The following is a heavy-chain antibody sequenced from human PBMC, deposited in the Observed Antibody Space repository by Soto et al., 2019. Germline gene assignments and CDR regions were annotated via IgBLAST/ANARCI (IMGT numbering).Heavy chain of an antibody. V-gene: IGHV1-18*01. CDR2: ISAYNGNT. Sequence: ASVKVSCKASGYTFTSYGISWVRQAPGQGLEWMGWISAYNGNTNYAQKLQGRVTMTTDTSTSTAYMGLRSLRSDDTAVYYCARVSHDFWSGYYSREYNWFDPWG. J-gene: IGHJ5*02. CDR3: ARVSHDFWSGYYSREYNWFDP. CDR1: GYTFTSYG. D-gene: IGHD3-3*01.